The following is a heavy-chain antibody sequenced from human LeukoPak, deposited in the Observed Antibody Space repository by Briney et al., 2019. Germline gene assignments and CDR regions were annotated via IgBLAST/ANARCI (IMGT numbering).Heavy chain of an antibody. V-gene: IGHV3-21*01. Sequence: GGSLRLSCAASGFTFSSYSMNWVRQAPGEGLEWVSSISSSSSYIYYADSVKGRFTISRDNAKNSLYLQMNSLRAEDTAVYYCARDELYSSSWYGSREYFQHWGQGTLVTVSS. CDR2: ISSSSSYI. CDR1: GFTFSSYS. CDR3: ARDELYSSSWYGSREYFQH. D-gene: IGHD6-13*01. J-gene: IGHJ1*01.